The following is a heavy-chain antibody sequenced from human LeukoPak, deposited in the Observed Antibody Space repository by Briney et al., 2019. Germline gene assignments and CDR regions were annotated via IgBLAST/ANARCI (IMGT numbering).Heavy chain of an antibody. V-gene: IGHV1-24*01. CDR1: GYTLTELS. CDR2: FDPEDGET. CDR3: ATGGRYCSSTSCYRHFDY. J-gene: IGHJ4*02. D-gene: IGHD2-2*01. Sequence: ASVKVSCKVSGYTLTELSMHWVRQAPGKGLEWMGGFDPEDGETIYAQKFQGRVTMTEDTSTDTAYMELSSLRSEDTAVYYCATGGRYCSSTSCYRHFDYWGQGTLVTVSS.